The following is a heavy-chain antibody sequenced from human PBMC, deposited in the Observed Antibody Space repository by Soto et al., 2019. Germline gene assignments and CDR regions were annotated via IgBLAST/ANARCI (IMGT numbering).Heavy chain of an antibody. CDR2: MSGRGDAT. Sequence: EVQLLESGGGLVEPGGSLRLSCAASGFTFSSYAMTWVRQAPGKGLEWVSAMSGRGDATHYADSVKGRFTISRDNSRSTLFLQMNSLRADDTAVYYCTRAPPLMLKGKYSFDSWGQGTLVTVSS. D-gene: IGHD2-8*01. V-gene: IGHV3-23*01. CDR3: TRAPPLMLKGKYSFDS. CDR1: GFTFSSYA. J-gene: IGHJ4*02.